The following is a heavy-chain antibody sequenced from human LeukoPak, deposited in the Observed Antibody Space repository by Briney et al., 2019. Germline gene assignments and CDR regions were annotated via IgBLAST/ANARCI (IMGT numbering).Heavy chain of an antibody. J-gene: IGHJ5*02. Sequence: GASVKVSCKASEYTFTDYAINWVRQAPGQRLEWMGWINAGNGNTRYSQRFQGRVTITRDTSASTAYMELSSLRSEDTAVYYCARAGYYDLWSGYYESGIDNWFDPWGQGTLVTVSS. CDR3: ARAGYYDLWSGYYESGIDNWFDP. D-gene: IGHD3-3*01. V-gene: IGHV1-3*01. CDR1: EYTFTDYA. CDR2: INAGNGNT.